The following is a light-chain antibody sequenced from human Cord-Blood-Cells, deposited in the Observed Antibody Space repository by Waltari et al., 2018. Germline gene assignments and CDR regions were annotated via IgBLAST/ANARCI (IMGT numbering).Light chain of an antibody. CDR1: SSDLGGYNS. J-gene: IGLJ1*01. CDR3: SSYAGSNNLV. V-gene: IGLV2-8*01. Sequence: ALTPPPSPSGSPGQSVTLSCTGTSSDLGGYNSVSWYQQHPGKAPKLMIYEVSKRPSGVPDRFSGSKSGNTASLTVSGLQAEDEADYYCSSYAGSNNLVFGTGTKVTVL. CDR2: EVS.